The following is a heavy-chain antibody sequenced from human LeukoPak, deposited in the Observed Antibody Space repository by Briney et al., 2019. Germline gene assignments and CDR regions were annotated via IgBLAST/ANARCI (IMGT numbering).Heavy chain of an antibody. J-gene: IGHJ4*02. Sequence: GGSLRLSCTTSGFTFGDHAMSWFRQAPGKGLEWVGFITSKSYGEAIRYAASVKGRFTISRDDSKSIAYLQMNSLKTEDTAVYYCTRGPGYSYGYGDYWGQGTLVRVSS. D-gene: IGHD5-18*01. V-gene: IGHV3-49*03. CDR2: ITSKSYGEAI. CDR3: TRGPGYSYGYGDY. CDR1: GFTFGDHA.